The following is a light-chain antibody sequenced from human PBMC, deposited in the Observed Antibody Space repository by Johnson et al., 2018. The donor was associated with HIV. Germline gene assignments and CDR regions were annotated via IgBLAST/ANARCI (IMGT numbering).Light chain of an antibody. Sequence: QSVLTQPPSVSAAPGQKVTISCSGSSSNIGNNYVSWYQQLPGTAPKLLIYDSNKRPSGIPDRFSGSKSGTSATLGITGLQTGDEADYYCGTWDSSLSADVFGTGTKVTF. J-gene: IGLJ1*01. V-gene: IGLV1-51*01. CDR3: GTWDSSLSADV. CDR2: DSN. CDR1: SSNIGNNY.